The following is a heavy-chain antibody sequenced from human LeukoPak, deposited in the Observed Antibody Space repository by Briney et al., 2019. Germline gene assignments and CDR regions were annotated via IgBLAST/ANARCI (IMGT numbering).Heavy chain of an antibody. J-gene: IGHJ3*02. D-gene: IGHD3-9*01. CDR3: AKARTEIDDNAFDI. Sequence: PGGSLRLSCAASGFTFSTYSMHWVRQAPGKGLEWVAFIRYDGSLKHYADSVKGRFTISRDNSKNTLYLQMDSLRADDTAVFYCAKARTEIDDNAFDIWGHGSMVTVSS. V-gene: IGHV3-30*02. CDR1: GFTFSTYS. CDR2: IRYDGSLK.